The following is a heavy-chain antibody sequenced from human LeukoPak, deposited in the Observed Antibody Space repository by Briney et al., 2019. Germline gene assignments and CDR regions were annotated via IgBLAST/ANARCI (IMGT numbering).Heavy chain of an antibody. CDR3: ARDEWTYAFEI. J-gene: IGHJ3*02. CDR1: GGSFSGYY. CDR2: INHSGST. Sequence: PSETLSLTCAVYGGSFSGYYWSWIRQPPGKGLEWIGEINHSGSTNYNPSLKSRVTISVDTSKNQFSLKLSSVTAADTAVYYCARDEWTYAFEIWGQGTMVTVSS. V-gene: IGHV4-34*01. D-gene: IGHD5-12*01.